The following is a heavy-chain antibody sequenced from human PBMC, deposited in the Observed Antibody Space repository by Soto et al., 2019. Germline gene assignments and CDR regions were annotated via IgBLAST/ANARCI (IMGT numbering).Heavy chain of an antibody. Sequence: SETLSLTCYVYGGSSSGYFWNWSRQSPGKGLEWIGKVNHNGRNNYNPSLKSRVTISLDMSKKQISLKLTSVTAADTAVYYCARGGSSDWQVAFDFWGQGTMVTVSS. CDR2: VNHNGRN. D-gene: IGHD6-19*01. J-gene: IGHJ3*01. CDR1: GGSSSGYF. V-gene: IGHV4-34*01. CDR3: ARGGSSDWQVAFDF.